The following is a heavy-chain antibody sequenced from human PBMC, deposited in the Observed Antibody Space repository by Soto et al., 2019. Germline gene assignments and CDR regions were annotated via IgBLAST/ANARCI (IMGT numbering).Heavy chain of an antibody. CDR2: IFYSGST. Sequence: SGTLSVTCTVSGGCISSSNYYWGWLGQAPGKELEWIGSIFYSGSTYHSPSLKSRVTMSVDTSKTAFSLQMTYVTAADTAVYYCARHRLVSRYFDLWGRGTLVTVS. V-gene: IGHV4-39*01. J-gene: IGHJ2*01. CDR3: ARHRLVSRYFDL. CDR1: GGCISSSNYY. D-gene: IGHD3-9*01.